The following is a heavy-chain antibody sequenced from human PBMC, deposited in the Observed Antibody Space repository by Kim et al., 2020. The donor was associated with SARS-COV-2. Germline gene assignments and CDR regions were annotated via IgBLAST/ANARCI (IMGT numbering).Heavy chain of an antibody. V-gene: IGHV3-7*01. CDR2: INHDGSKK. CDR3: ARDLCMCRSGKYSFDY. CDR1: GFTFSSYS. D-gene: IGHD2-8*01. J-gene: IGHJ4*01. Sequence: GGSLRLSCAASGFTFSSYSMNWVRQAPGKGLEWVSNINHDGSKKYYADSVKGRFTISRDNAKNSLYLQMNSLRAEDTAVYYCARDLCMCRSGKYSFDYWG.